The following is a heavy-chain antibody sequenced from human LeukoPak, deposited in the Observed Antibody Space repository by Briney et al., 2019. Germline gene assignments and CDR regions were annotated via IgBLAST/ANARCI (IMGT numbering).Heavy chain of an antibody. CDR1: GYTFIDSY. D-gene: IGHD2-8*01. CDR3: ARDSSVYGYYYYYMDV. J-gene: IGHJ6*03. CDR2: INPNSGGT. Sequence: GASVKVSCKASGYTFIDSYMHWVRQAPGQGLEWMGWINPNSGGTNYAQKFQGRVTMTRDTSISTAYMELSRLRSDDTAVHYCARDSSVYGYYYYYMDVWGKGTTVTISS. V-gene: IGHV1-2*02.